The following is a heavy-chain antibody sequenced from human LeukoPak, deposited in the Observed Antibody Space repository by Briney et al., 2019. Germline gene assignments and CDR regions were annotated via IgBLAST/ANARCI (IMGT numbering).Heavy chain of an antibody. CDR3: ATSNYGDNDAFDI. D-gene: IGHD4-17*01. J-gene: IGHJ3*02. CDR1: GYSFTSYW. CDR2: IYPGDSDT. V-gene: IGHV5-51*01. Sequence: GESLKISRKGSGYSFTSYWIGWVRQMPGKGLEWMGIIYPGDSDTRYSPSFQGQVTISADKSISTAYLQWSSLKASDTAMYYCATSNYGDNDAFDIWGQGTMVTVSS.